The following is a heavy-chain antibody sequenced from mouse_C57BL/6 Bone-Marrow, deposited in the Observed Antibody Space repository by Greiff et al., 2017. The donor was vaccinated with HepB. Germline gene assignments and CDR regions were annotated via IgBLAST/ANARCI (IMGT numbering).Heavy chain of an antibody. V-gene: IGHV1-81*01. Sequence: VQLPESGAELARPGASVKLSCKASGYTFTSYGISWVKQRTGQGLEWIGEIYPRSGNTYYNEKFKGKATLTADKSSSTAYMELRSLTSEDSAVYFCARSGTTVVPHYFDYWGQGTTLTVSS. CDR3: ARSGTTVVPHYFDY. CDR2: IYPRSGNT. D-gene: IGHD1-1*01. CDR1: GYTFTSYG. J-gene: IGHJ2*01.